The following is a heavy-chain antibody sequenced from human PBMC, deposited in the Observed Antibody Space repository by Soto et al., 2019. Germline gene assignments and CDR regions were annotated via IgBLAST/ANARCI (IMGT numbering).Heavy chain of an antibody. J-gene: IGHJ2*01. CDR2: INHSGST. CDR1: GGSFSGYY. V-gene: IGHV4-34*01. CDR3: ARAQQQRGYFDL. Sequence: QVQLQQWGAGLLKPSETLSLTCAVYGGSFSGYYWSWIRQPPGKGLEWIGEINHSGSTNYNPSLKSRFTISVDTSKNQFSLKLSSVTAADTAVYYCARAQQQRGYFDLWGRGTLVTVSS. D-gene: IGHD6-13*01.